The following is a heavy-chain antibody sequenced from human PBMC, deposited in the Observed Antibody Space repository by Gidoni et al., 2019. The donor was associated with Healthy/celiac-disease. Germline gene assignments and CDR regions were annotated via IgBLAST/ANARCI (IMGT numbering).Heavy chain of an antibody. J-gene: IGHJ6*02. D-gene: IGHD2-21*02. Sequence: QVQLQESGPGLVKPSETLSLTCTVSGGSISSYYWSWIRQPPGKGLEWIGYIYYSGSTNYNPSLKSRVTISVDTSNNQFSLKLSSVTAADTAVYYCARARYGGNSYGPYYYYYGMDVWGQGTTVTVSS. CDR3: ARARYGGNSYGPYYYYYGMDV. V-gene: IGHV4-59*01. CDR2: IYYSGST. CDR1: GGSISSYY.